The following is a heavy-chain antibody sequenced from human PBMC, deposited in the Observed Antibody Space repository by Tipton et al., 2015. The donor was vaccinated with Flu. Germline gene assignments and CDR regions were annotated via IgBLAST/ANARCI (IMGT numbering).Heavy chain of an antibody. J-gene: IGHJ4*02. CDR2: ISSSSTI. V-gene: IGHV3-48*04. CDR1: GFTFSSYS. D-gene: IGHD6-6*01. CDR3: ARVASWYSSSSGFFDY. Sequence: SLRLSCAASGFTFSSYSMNWVRQAPGKGLEWVSYISSSSTIYYADSVKGRFTISRDNAKNSLYLQMNSLRAEDTAVYYCARVASWYSSSSGFFDYWGQGTLVTVSS.